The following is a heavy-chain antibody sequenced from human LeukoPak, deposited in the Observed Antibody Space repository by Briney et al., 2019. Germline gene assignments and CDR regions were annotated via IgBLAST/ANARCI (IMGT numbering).Heavy chain of an antibody. CDR1: GGSISTSNYY. CDR3: ARGGGSSWFKGYYYYMDV. Sequence: SETLSLTCTVSGGSISTSNYYWGWIRQPPGKGLEWIGNIFYSGSTYYSPSLKSRVTISLDTSRNQFSLKLTSVTAADTAVYYCARGGGSSWFKGYYYYMDVWGKGTTVTVSS. CDR2: IFYSGST. V-gene: IGHV4-39*07. J-gene: IGHJ6*03. D-gene: IGHD6-13*01.